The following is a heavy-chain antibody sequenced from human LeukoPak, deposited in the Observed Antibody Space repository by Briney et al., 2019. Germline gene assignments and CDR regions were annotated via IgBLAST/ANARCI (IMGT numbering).Heavy chain of an antibody. D-gene: IGHD3-10*01. V-gene: IGHV4-59*08. J-gene: IGHJ4*02. CDR3: ATLWTIRGGAGVFDY. CDR2: IYYSGST. Sequence: SETLSLTCTVSGGSINSYYWSWIRQPPGKGLEWIGYIYYSGSTNYNPSLKSRVSISVDTSKSQLSLKLNSVTAADTAVYFCATLWTIRGGAGVFDYWGQGTLSPSPQ. CDR1: GGSINSYY.